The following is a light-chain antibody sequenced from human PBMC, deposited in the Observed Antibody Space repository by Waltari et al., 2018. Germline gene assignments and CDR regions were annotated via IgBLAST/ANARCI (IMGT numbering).Light chain of an antibody. CDR2: EVH. J-gene: IGLJ3*02. CDR3: SSYTRSGPL. V-gene: IGLV2-14*01. Sequence: QSALTQPASVSGSPGQSITISCTGTSSDVGGYNYVSWYQQHLGKAPKLMIYEVHNRPSGVSNRFSGSKSGNTASLTISWLQAEDEADYYCSSYTRSGPLFGGGTKLTVL. CDR1: SSDVGGYNY.